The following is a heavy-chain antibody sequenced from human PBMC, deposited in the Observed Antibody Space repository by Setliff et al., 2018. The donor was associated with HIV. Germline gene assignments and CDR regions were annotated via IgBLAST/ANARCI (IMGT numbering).Heavy chain of an antibody. CDR2: IDASANT. V-gene: IGHV4-38-2*02. CDR1: GSSISSNYY. Sequence: PSETLSLTCTVSGSSISSNYYWAWIRQAPGKGLEWIGCIDASANTYYIPSLKSLATISIDTSKNQLSLKLRSVTAADTAVYYCARVSRFHKGYYFDYWGQGTLVTVSS. D-gene: IGHD3-3*01. CDR3: ARVSRFHKGYYFDY. J-gene: IGHJ4*02.